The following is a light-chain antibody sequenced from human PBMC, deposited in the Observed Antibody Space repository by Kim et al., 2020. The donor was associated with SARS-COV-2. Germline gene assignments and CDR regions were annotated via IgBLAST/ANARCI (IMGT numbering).Light chain of an antibody. CDR2: GAA. J-gene: IGKJ2*01. V-gene: IGKV3-15*01. CDR1: QSVGSN. CDR3: QQYNDWPYT. Sequence: EIVLTQSPATLSVSPGETATLSCGASQSVGSNLAWYQQKPGQAPRLLIRGAATRASGVPATFSGGGSGREFTLTISSLHSDDFGVFFCQQYNDWPYTFGQGTKLEI.